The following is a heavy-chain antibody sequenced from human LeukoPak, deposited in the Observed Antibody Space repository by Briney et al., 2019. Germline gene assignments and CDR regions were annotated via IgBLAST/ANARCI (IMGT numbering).Heavy chain of an antibody. CDR1: GGTFSSYA. Sequence: GASVKVSCKASGGTFSSYAISWVRQAPGQGLEWMGGIIPIFGTANHAQKFQGRVTITADESTSTAYMELSSLRSEDTAVYYCARAGYSYFHYFDYWGQGTLVTVSS. J-gene: IGHJ4*02. CDR3: ARAGYSYFHYFDY. D-gene: IGHD5-18*01. CDR2: IIPIFGTA. V-gene: IGHV1-69*13.